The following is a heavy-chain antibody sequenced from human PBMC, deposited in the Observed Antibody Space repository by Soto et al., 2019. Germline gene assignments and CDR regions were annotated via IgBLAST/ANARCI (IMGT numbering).Heavy chain of an antibody. J-gene: IGHJ6*02. Sequence: SGPTLVNPTQTLTLNCTFSGFSLSTRGVGVGWIRQPPGKALEWLALIYWNDDKRYSPSLKSRLTITKDTSKNQVVLTMTNMDPVDTATYYCAHGYSYGPGYYYYGMDVWGQGTTVTVSS. CDR2: IYWNDDK. CDR1: GFSLSTRGVG. V-gene: IGHV2-5*01. CDR3: AHGYSYGPGYYYYGMDV. D-gene: IGHD5-18*01.